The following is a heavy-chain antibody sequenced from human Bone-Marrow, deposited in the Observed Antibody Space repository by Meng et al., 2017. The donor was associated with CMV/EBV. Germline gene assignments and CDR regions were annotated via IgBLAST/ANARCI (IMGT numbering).Heavy chain of an antibody. Sequence: ISSGGYYWSWIRQHPGKGQEWIGYIYYSGSTYYNPSLKSRVTISVDTSKNQFSLKLSSVTAADTAVYYCARESYYYDSSGYFNWFDPWGQGTLVNVSS. D-gene: IGHD3-22*01. CDR3: ARESYYYDSSGYFNWFDP. J-gene: IGHJ5*02. CDR1: ISSGGYY. CDR2: IYYSGST. V-gene: IGHV4-31*02.